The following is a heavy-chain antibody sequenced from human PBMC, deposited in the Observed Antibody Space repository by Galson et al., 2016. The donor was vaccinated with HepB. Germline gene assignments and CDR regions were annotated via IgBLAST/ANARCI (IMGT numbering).Heavy chain of an antibody. D-gene: IGHD1-26*01. J-gene: IGHJ6*02. CDR3: ARECRGWCVVGGDTTYKHDLDV. V-gene: IGHV3-7*03. Sequence: SLRLSCAVSGFGFSDYWMTWVRQAPGKGLEWVANINQDGSEKNSVDSMKGRFTISRGNAMNSMYLQMNTLRAEDTAVYYCARECRGWCVVGGDTTYKHDLDVCVQWTTVTVSS. CDR1: GFGFSDYW. CDR2: INQDGSEK.